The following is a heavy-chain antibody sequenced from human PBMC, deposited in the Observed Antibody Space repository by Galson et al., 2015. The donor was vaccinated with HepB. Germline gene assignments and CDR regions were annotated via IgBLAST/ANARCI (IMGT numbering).Heavy chain of an antibody. CDR2: ISSSSSYI. CDR1: GFTFSSYS. D-gene: IGHD5-24*01. J-gene: IGHJ4*02. V-gene: IGHV3-21*01. CDR3: ARDHPQRWLQAYFDY. Sequence: SLRLSCAASGFTFSSYSMNWVRQAPGKGLEWVSSISSSSSYIYYADSVKGRFTISRDNAKNTLYLQMNSLRAEDTAVYYCARDHPQRWLQAYFDYWGQGTLVTVSS.